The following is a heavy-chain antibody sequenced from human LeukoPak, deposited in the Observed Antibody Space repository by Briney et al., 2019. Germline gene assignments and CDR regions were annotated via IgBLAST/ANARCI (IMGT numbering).Heavy chain of an antibody. V-gene: IGHV3-23*01. D-gene: IGHD2-15*01. CDR2: ISGSGGST. CDR3: AKDDEEDIVVVVAAAPHY. J-gene: IGHJ4*02. CDR1: GFTFSSYG. Sequence: GGSLRLSCAASGFTFSSYGMSWVRQAPGKGLEWVSAISGSGGSTYYADSVKGRFTISRDNSKNTLYLQMNSLRAEDTAVYYCAKDDEEDIVVVVAAAPHYWGQGTLVTVSS.